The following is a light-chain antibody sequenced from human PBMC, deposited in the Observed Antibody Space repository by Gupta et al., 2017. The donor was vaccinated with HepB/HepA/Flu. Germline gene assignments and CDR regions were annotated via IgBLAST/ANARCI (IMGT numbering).Light chain of an antibody. Sequence: QSGLTQPPSVSAAPVQKVTISCSGSSSNIGNNYVSWYQQLPGTAPKRLIYDNNKRPSGIPDRFSGSKSGTSATLGITGLQTGDEADYYCGTWDSSLSAVVFGGGTKLTVL. CDR2: DNN. J-gene: IGLJ2*01. CDR1: SSNIGNNY. CDR3: GTWDSSLSAVV. V-gene: IGLV1-51*01.